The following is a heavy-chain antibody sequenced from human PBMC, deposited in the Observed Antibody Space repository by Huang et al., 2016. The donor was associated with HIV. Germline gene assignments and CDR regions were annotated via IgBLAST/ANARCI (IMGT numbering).Heavy chain of an antibody. CDR1: GVSFRDYA. D-gene: IGHD3-16*01. J-gene: IGHJ4*03. CDR2: IIPRYGLT. V-gene: IGHV1-69*10. Sequence: QAQLVQSGAAVMKPGSSVRVSCKASGVSFRDYAFSWVRRAPGQGLDWNGGIIPRYGLTNYATRLKGRVTISADKSSNTVYLELTSLRSGDTAVYYCAREGQNWLGKPFGALAFWGQGTEVIVSS. CDR3: AREGQNWLGKPFGALAF.